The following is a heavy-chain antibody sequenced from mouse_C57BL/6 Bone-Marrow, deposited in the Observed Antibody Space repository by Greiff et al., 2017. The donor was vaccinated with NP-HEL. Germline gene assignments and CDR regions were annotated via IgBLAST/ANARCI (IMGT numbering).Heavy chain of an antibody. Sequence: DVKLVESGTVLARPGASVKMSCKTSGYTFTSYWMHWVKQRPGQGLEWIGAIYPGNSDTSYNQKFKGKAKLTAVTSASTAYMELSSLTNEDSAVYYCTRWEITRDFYYFDYWGQGTTLTVSS. CDR2: IYPGNSDT. J-gene: IGHJ2*01. CDR3: TRWEITRDFYYFDY. D-gene: IGHD2-4*01. CDR1: GYTFTSYW. V-gene: IGHV1-5*01.